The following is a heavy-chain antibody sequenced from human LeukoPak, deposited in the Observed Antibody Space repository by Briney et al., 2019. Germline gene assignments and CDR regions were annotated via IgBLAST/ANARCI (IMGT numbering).Heavy chain of an antibody. D-gene: IGHD6-19*01. CDR2: MNPNSGNT. CDR3: ARECGSGWYDY. V-gene: IGHV1-8*02. Sequence: GASVKVSCKASGGTFSSYAISWVRQAPGQGLEWMGWMNPNSGNTGYAQKFQGRVTMTRNTSISTAYMELSSLRSEDTAVYYCARECGSGWYDYWGQGTLVTVSS. J-gene: IGHJ4*02. CDR1: GGTFSSYA.